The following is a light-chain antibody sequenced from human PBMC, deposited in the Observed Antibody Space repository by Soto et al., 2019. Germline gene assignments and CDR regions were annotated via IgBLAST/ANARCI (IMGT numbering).Light chain of an antibody. J-gene: IGKJ4*01. CDR1: QDISNY. V-gene: IGKV1-33*01. CDR2: DAS. Sequence: DIQMTQSPSSLSASVGDRVTITCQASQDISNYLNWYQQKPGKAPKLLIYDASNLETGVPSRFSGSRSGTDFTFTISSLQPEDISTYYFQQYDTLPLAFGGGNKVEIK. CDR3: QQYDTLPLA.